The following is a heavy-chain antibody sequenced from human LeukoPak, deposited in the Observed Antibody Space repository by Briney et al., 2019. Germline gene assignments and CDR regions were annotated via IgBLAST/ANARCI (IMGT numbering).Heavy chain of an antibody. CDR2: ISYDGSNK. D-gene: IGHD2-2*01. V-gene: IGHV3-30-3*01. Sequence: GGSLRLSCAASGFTFSSYAMHWVRQAPGKGLEWVAVISYDGSNKYYADSVKGRFTISRDNSKNTLYLEMNSLRVEDTALYYCAKDLIPAAYRGLDYWGQGTLVTVSS. J-gene: IGHJ4*02. CDR3: AKDLIPAAYRGLDY. CDR1: GFTFSSYA.